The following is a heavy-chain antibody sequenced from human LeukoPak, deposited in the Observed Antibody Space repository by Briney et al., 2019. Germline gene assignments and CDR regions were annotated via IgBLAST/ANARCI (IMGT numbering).Heavy chain of an antibody. CDR3: AKGGSGWPYGMDV. V-gene: IGHV3-30*18. Sequence: GRSLRLSCAASGFTFSSYGMHWVRHAPGKGLEWVAVISYDGSNKYYADSVKGRFTISRDNSKNTLYLQMNSLRAEDTAVYYCAKGGSGWPYGMDVWGKGTTVTVSS. CDR1: GFTFSSYG. CDR2: ISYDGSNK. D-gene: IGHD6-19*01. J-gene: IGHJ6*04.